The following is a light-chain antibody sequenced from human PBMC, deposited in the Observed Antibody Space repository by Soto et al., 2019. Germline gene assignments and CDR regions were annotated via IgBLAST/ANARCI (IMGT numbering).Light chain of an antibody. Sequence: QSALTQPASVSGSPGQSITISCTGTSSDVGGYNYVSWYQQHPGKAPKLMIYGVSYRPSGVSNRFSGSKSGNTASLTISGLQAEDEADYYCSSHTSSSTQFGGGTQLPS. J-gene: IGLJ2*01. CDR2: GVS. CDR3: SSHTSSSTQ. V-gene: IGLV2-14*01. CDR1: SSDVGGYNY.